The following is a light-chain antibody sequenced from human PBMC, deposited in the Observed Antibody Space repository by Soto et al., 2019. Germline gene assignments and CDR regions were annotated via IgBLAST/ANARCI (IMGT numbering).Light chain of an antibody. CDR1: QSVISNF. Sequence: LLMESPSTRSLSPGPRATLSCMPSQSVISNFLAWYQQKPGQAPSLLIYGASTRATGIPDRFSGSGSGTDFTLTVSRREPEDFAVYYCQQYNSSVRTFGQGTKVDMK. J-gene: IGKJ1*01. CDR3: QQYNSSVRT. V-gene: IGKV3-20*01. CDR2: GAS.